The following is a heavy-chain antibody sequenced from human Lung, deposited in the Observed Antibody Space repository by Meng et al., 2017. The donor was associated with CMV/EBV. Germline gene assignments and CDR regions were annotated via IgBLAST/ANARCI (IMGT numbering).Heavy chain of an antibody. CDR3: ARGVGSSGYYPDY. J-gene: IGHJ4*02. D-gene: IGHD3-22*01. CDR1: GFSFSSYS. V-gene: IGHV3-48*04. Sequence: GEXXTISCVVSGFSFSSYSMNWVRQAPGKGLEWVSYISSGSSTIYYADSVKGRFTISRDNAKNSLYLQMNSLRAEDTAVYYCARGVGSSGYYPDYWGQGTXVTVSS. CDR2: ISSGSSTI.